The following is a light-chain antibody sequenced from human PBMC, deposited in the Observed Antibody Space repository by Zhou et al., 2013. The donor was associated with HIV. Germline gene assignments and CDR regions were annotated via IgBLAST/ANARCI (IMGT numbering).Light chain of an antibody. Sequence: EIVLTQSPGTLSLSPGERATLSCRASQSVRSSYLAWYQQKPGQAPRLLIYGASIRAIGIPDRFSGSGSGTEFTLTISSLQSEDFAVYYCAQYNNWPPWTFGQGTKVEMK. CDR1: QSVRSSY. J-gene: IGKJ1*01. CDR3: AQYNNWPPWT. V-gene: IGKV3-15*01. CDR2: GAS.